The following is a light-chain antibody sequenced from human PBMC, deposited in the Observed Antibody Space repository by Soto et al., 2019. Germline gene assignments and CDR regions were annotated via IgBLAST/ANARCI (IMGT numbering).Light chain of an antibody. V-gene: IGLV2-14*01. CDR3: TSYTSSTTLL. J-gene: IGLJ2*01. CDR1: SSDVGVYKY. Sequence: QSVLPQPASVSGSPGQSITISCTGTSSDVGVYKYVSWCQHHPGKAPKLMIYEVSNRPSGVSNRFSGSKSGNTASLTISGVQAEDEAHYYCTSYTSSTTLLFGGGTKVTVL. CDR2: EVS.